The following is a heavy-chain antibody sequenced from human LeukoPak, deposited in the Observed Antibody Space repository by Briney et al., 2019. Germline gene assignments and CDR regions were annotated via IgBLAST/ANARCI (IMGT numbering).Heavy chain of an antibody. J-gene: IGHJ6*03. CDR2: ISYDGSNK. Sequence: GGSLRLSCAASGFTFSSYALQWVRQAPGKGLEWVAVISYDGSNKYYADSVKGRFTISRDNSKNMMYLQMNSLRAEDTAVYYCASRYFYIDVWGKGTTVTVSS. V-gene: IGHV3-30*04. CDR3: ASRYFYIDV. CDR1: GFTFSSYA.